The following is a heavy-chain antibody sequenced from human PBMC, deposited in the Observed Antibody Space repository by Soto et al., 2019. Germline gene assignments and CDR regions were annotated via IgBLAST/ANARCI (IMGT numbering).Heavy chain of an antibody. V-gene: IGHV3-21*01. Sequence: PGGSLRLSCAGSRFPFSRYRMNWVRQAPGKGLEWVSSISSRGTYIFYADSVQGRFTISRDNAKNSLFLQMDSLGAEDTAVYYCARVPDYSLYTTDVWGEGTTVTVSS. J-gene: IGHJ6*04. CDR3: ARVPDYSLYTTDV. CDR2: ISSRGTYI. D-gene: IGHD4-4*01. CDR1: RFPFSRYR.